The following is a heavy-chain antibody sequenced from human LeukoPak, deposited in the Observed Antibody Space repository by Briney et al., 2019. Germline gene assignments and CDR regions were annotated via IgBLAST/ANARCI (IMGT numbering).Heavy chain of an antibody. CDR3: AKDVRGAAAAQDY. J-gene: IGHJ4*02. CDR2: YSHNGGEI. CDR1: GFTFRNYG. D-gene: IGHD6-25*01. V-gene: IGHV3-30*18. Sequence: GGSLRLSCAASGFTFRNYGMHWVRQVPGKGLEWVAVYSHNGGEIFYADSVKGRFSISRDFSKNTLYLQMNSLRAEDTGLYYCAKDVRGAAAAQDYWGLGTLVTVSS.